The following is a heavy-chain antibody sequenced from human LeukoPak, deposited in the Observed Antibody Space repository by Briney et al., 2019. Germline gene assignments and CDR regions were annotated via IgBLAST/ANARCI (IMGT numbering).Heavy chain of an antibody. Sequence: SETLSLTCAVSGGYMSSSAYYWGWVRQPPGKGLGWIGSVSYTGGSYYNPSLKSRVTISIDTSTNQFSLRLTSVTAADTAVYYSARQPQDGQNRRPYYFDYWGQGTLVTVSS. D-gene: IGHD5-24*01. CDR1: GGYMSSSAYY. J-gene: IGHJ4*02. CDR2: VSYTGGS. CDR3: ARQPQDGQNRRPYYFDY. V-gene: IGHV4-39*01.